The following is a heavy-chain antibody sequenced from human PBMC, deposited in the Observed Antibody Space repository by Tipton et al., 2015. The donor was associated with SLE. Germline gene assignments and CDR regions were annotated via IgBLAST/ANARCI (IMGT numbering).Heavy chain of an antibody. J-gene: IGHJ3*02. CDR2: IWYDGSNK. CDR3: ATVRWELGGNAFDI. D-gene: IGHD1-26*01. V-gene: IGHV3-33*08. Sequence: SLRLSCAASGFTFSSYGMHWVRQAPGKGLEWVAVIWYDGSNKYYADSAKGRFTISRDNSKNTLYLQMNSLRAEDTAVYYCATVRWELGGNAFDIWGQGTMVTVSS. CDR1: GFTFSSYG.